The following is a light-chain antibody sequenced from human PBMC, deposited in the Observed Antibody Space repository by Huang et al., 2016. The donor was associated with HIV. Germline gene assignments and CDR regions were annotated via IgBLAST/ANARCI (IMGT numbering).Light chain of an antibody. CDR3: QQYYNSPQT. V-gene: IGKV4-1*01. J-gene: IGKJ1*01. Sequence: DIVVTQSPDSLAVSLGETAFLTFRPRQMVLSSSTNKNYLAWLQQKAGQPPKLFIFWASTREAGVAYRITGSGSGTHFTLTISNVRTEDVAIYYCQQYYNSPQTFGPGTRVEI. CDR2: WAS. CDR1: QMVLSSSTNKNY.